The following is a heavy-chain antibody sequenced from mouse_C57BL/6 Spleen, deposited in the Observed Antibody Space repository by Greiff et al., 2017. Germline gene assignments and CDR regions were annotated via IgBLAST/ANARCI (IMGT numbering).Heavy chain of an antibody. CDR3: AIMVDGYWAMDY. V-gene: IGHV1-74*01. CDR2: LHPSDSDT. Sequence: VQLQQPGAELVKPGASVKVSCKASGYTFTSYWMHWVKQRPGQGLEWIGRLHPSDSDTNYNQKFKGKATLTVDKSSSTAYMQLISLTSEDSAVYYCAIMVDGYWAMDYWGQGTSVTVSS. J-gene: IGHJ4*01. D-gene: IGHD1-1*02. CDR1: GYTFTSYW.